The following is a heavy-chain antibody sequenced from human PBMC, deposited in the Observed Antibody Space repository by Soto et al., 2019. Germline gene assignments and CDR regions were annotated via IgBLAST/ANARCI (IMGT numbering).Heavy chain of an antibody. V-gene: IGHV3-33*01. CDR1: GFTFSSYG. CDR3: ARGWLVVPAPFDY. J-gene: IGHJ4*02. CDR2: IWYYGSNK. Sequence: QVQLVESGGGVVQPGRSLRLSCAASGFTFSSYGMHWVRQAPGKGLGWVAVIWYYGSNKYYADSVKGRFTISRDNSKNTMYLKMHSLSAADTAVYYCARGWLVVPAPFDYWGQGTLVTVSS. D-gene: IGHD2-2*01.